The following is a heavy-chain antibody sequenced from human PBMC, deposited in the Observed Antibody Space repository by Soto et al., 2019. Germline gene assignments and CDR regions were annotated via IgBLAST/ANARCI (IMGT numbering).Heavy chain of an antibody. V-gene: IGHV3-30*18. Sequence: GGSLRLSCAASGFTFSSYGMHWVRQAPGKGLEWVAVISYDGSNKYYADSVKGRFTISRDNSKNTLYLQMNSLRAEDTAVYYCAKEGGEVRVRGVIIQRSYYYGMDVWGQGTTVTVSS. CDR1: GFTFSSYG. D-gene: IGHD3-10*01. J-gene: IGHJ6*02. CDR2: ISYDGSNK. CDR3: AKEGGEVRVRGVIIQRSYYYGMDV.